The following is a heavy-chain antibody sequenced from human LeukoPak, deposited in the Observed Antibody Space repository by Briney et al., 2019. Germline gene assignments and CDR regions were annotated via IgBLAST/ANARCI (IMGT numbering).Heavy chain of an antibody. J-gene: IGHJ4*02. D-gene: IGHD2-15*01. Sequence: PSETLSLTCAVYGGSLSGYYWSWIRQPPGKGLEWIGEINHSGSTNYNPSLKSRVTISVDTSKNQFSLKLSSVTAADTAVYYCASGASGGVVAASDYWGQGTLVTVSS. V-gene: IGHV4-34*01. CDR2: INHSGST. CDR3: ASGASGGVVAASDY. CDR1: GGSLSGYY.